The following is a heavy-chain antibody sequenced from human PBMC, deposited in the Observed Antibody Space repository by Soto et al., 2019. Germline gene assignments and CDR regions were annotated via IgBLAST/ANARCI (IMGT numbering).Heavy chain of an antibody. Sequence: EVQLLESGGGLVQPGGSLRLSCAASGFTFSSYAMSWVRQAQGKGLEWVSAISGSGGSTYYADSVKGRFTISRDNSKTTLYLQMNSLRAEDTAVYYCAKENGNTGSWFEFDYWGPGTLVTVSS. CDR1: GFTFSSYA. J-gene: IGHJ4*02. CDR3: AKENGNTGSWFEFDY. D-gene: IGHD6-13*01. CDR2: ISGSGGST. V-gene: IGHV3-23*01.